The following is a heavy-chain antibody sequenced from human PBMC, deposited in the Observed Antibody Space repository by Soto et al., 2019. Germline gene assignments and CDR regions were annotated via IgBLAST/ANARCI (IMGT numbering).Heavy chain of an antibody. V-gene: IGHV4-39*01. Sequence: SETLSLTCTVSGGSISSSSYYWGWIRQPPGKGLEWIGSIYYSGSTYYNPSLKSRVTISVDTSKNQFSLKLSSVTAADTAVYYCVRNVVVTAYRNYYYGMDVWGQGTTVTVSS. CDR3: VRNVVVTAYRNYYYGMDV. CDR2: IYYSGST. J-gene: IGHJ6*02. D-gene: IGHD2-21*02. CDR1: GGSISSSSYY.